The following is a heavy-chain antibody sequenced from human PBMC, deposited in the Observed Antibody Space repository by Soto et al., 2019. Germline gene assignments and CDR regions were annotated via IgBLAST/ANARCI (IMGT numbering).Heavy chain of an antibody. J-gene: IGHJ4*02. Sequence: GASVKVSCKASGYTFTSYAMHWVRQAPGQRLEWMGWINAGNGNTKYSQKFQGRVTITRDTSASTAYMELSSLRSEDTAVYYCARSRTGTTYYFDYWGQGTLVTVSS. CDR1: GYTFTSYA. D-gene: IGHD1-7*01. V-gene: IGHV1-3*01. CDR2: INAGNGNT. CDR3: ARSRTGTTYYFDY.